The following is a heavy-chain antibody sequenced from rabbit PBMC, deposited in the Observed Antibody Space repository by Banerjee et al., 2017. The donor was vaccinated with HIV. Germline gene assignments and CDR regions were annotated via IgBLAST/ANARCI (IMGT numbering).Heavy chain of an antibody. V-gene: IGHV1S45*01. CDR2: INTSTGNT. D-gene: IGHD4-1*01. Sequence: QEQLEESGGGLVKPEGSLTLSCTASGFSFSNKYVMCWVRQAPGKGLEWIACINTSTGNTVYASWAKGRFTITRSTSLNTVTLQLNSLTAADTATYFCARDLAGVIGWNFNLWGPGTLVTVS. J-gene: IGHJ4*01. CDR3: ARDLAGVIGWNFNL. CDR1: GFSFSNKYV.